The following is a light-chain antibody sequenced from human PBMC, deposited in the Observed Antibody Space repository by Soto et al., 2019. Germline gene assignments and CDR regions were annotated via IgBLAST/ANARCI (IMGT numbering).Light chain of an antibody. CDR2: EVS. J-gene: IGLJ2*01. Sequence: QSALTQSPSASGSPGQSVTISCTGTSSDVGGYNFVSWYQQHPGKAPKLMIYEVSSRPSGVSNRFSGSKSGNTASLTISGLQAEDEAQYYCSSYSSANTVIFGGGTKVTVL. V-gene: IGLV2-14*01. CDR3: SSYSSANTVI. CDR1: SSDVGGYNF.